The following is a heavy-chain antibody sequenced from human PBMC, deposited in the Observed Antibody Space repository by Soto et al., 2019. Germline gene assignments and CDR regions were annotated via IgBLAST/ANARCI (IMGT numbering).Heavy chain of an antibody. Sequence: GESLKISCKGSGYNFSSQWIVWVRQMPGKGLERMGIIYPNDSDTRYSPSFQGQVTISADKSVTTAYLQWSSLEASDTAMYYCARRGLTHGMEVWGQGTTVTVSS. V-gene: IGHV5-51*01. J-gene: IGHJ6*02. CDR1: GYNFSSQW. CDR3: ARRGLTHGMEV. D-gene: IGHD2-8*01. CDR2: IYPNDSDT.